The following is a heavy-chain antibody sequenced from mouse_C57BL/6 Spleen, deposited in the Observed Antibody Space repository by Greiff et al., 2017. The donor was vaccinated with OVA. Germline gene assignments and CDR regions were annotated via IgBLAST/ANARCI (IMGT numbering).Heavy chain of an antibody. CDR3: ARTINSNWDWYFDV. V-gene: IGHV1-78*01. CDR2: IYARDGST. CDR1: GYTFTDYT. J-gene: IGHJ1*03. D-gene: IGHD4-1*01. Sequence: QVQLQQSDAELVKPGASVKISCKASGYTFTDYTITWMKQRPEQGLEWIGYIYARDGSTKYNEKFKGKATLTADKTSSTAYMQPNSLTSEDSAVYFCARTINSNWDWYFDVWGTGTTVTVSS.